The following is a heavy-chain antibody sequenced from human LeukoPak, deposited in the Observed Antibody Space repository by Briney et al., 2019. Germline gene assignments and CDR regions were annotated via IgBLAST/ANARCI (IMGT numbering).Heavy chain of an antibody. CDR3: AARSTRQDY. CDR2: IYYSGST. CDR1: GGSISSGGYY. J-gene: IGHJ4*02. V-gene: IGHV4-31*03. Sequence: SETLSPACTVSGGSISSGGYYWNWIRQHPGKGLELIGYIYYSGSTYYNPSLKSRVTISVDTSKNQFSLKLSSVTAADTAVYYCAARSTRQDYWGQGTLVTVSS. D-gene: IGHD2-2*01.